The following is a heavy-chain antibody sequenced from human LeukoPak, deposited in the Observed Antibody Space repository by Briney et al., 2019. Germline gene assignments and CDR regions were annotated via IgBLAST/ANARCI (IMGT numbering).Heavy chain of an antibody. CDR2: IKQDGSEK. V-gene: IGHV3-7*01. D-gene: IGHD4-17*01. Sequence: GGSLRLSCAASGFTFSSYWMSWVRQAPGKGLEWVANIKQDGSEKYYVDSVKGRFTISRDNAKNSLHLQMNSLRAEDTAVYYCARNPTVTTLYYFDYWGQGTLVTVSS. J-gene: IGHJ4*02. CDR1: GFTFSSYW. CDR3: ARNPTVTTLYYFDY.